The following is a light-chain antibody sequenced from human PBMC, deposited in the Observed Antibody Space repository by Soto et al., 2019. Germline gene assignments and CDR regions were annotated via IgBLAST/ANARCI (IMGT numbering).Light chain of an antibody. CDR3: SSYAASNNFVV. Sequence: QSVLTQPPSASESPGQSVTISCTGISGDIGGYNFVSWYQQHPGKAPKLMIYEVSKRPSGVPDRFSGSKSGNTASLTVSGLQAADEAFYYCSSYAASNNFVVFGGGTQLTVL. V-gene: IGLV2-8*01. J-gene: IGLJ7*01. CDR1: SGDIGGYNF. CDR2: EVS.